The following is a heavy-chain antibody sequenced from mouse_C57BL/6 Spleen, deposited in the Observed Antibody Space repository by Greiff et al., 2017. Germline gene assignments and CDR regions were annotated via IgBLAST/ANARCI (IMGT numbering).Heavy chain of an antibody. CDR1: GFNITDYY. CDR2: IDPEDGET. V-gene: IGHV14-2*01. J-gene: IGHJ1*03. Sequence: EVQLQQSGAELVKPGASVKLSCTASGFNITDYYMHWVKQRPEQGLEWIGRIDPEDGETKYAPKFQGKATITADTSSNTAYLQLSSLTSEDTAVYYCTSTMVSLWYFDVWGTGTTVTVSS. D-gene: IGHD2-1*01. CDR3: TSTMVSLWYFDV.